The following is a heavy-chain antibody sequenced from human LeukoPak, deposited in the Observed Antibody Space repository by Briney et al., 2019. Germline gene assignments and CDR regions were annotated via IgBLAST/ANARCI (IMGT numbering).Heavy chain of an antibody. Sequence: PGGSLRLSCAASGFTFTGYNMNWVRQAPGKGLEWVSNIDRSSTTIYYADSVRGRFTMSRDNAKNSLYLQMNSLRAEDAAVYYCAGSGGSYFHCFDYWGQGTLVTVSS. J-gene: IGHJ4*02. D-gene: IGHD1-26*01. CDR3: AGSGGSYFHCFDY. CDR2: IDRSSTTI. CDR1: GFTFTGYN. V-gene: IGHV3-48*01.